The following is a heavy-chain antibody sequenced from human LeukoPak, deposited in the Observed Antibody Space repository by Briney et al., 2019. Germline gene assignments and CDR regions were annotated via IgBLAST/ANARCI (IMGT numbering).Heavy chain of an antibody. CDR2: IWYDGSNK. CDR3: ARDQEWLVRGYYYGMDV. D-gene: IGHD6-19*01. J-gene: IGHJ6*02. V-gene: IGHV3-33*01. CDR1: GFTFSSYG. Sequence: GGSLRLSCAASGFTFSSYGMHWVRQAPGKGLEWVAVIWYDGSNKYYADSVKGRFTISRDNSKNTLYLQMSSLRAEDTAVYYCARDQEWLVRGYYYGMDVWGQGTTVTVSS.